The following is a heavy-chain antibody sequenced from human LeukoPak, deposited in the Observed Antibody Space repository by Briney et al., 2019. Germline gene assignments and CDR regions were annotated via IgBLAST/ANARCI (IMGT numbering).Heavy chain of an antibody. Sequence: ASVKVSCKASGYTFTGYYMHWVRQAPGQGLEWMGWINPNSGGTNYAQKFQGWVTMTRDTSISTAYMELSRLRSDDTAVYYCAREGWLREPGKDYWGQGTLVTVSS. V-gene: IGHV1-2*04. CDR2: INPNSGGT. J-gene: IGHJ4*02. D-gene: IGHD5-12*01. CDR1: GYTFTGYY. CDR3: AREGWLREPGKDY.